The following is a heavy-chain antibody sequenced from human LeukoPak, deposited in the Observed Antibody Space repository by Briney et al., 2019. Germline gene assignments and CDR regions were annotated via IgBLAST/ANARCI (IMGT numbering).Heavy chain of an antibody. CDR2: IRGSGGT. CDR3: AKDPVGHLNLHFDY. V-gene: IGHV3-23*01. J-gene: IGHJ4*02. D-gene: IGHD3-10*01. Sequence: GGSLRLSCAASGLTFSSYAMSWVRQAPGKGLEWVSVIRGSGGTYYADSVKGRFTISRDNSKNTLYLQMNSLRAEDTAVYYCAKDPVGHLNLHFDYWGQGTLVTVSS. CDR1: GLTFSSYA.